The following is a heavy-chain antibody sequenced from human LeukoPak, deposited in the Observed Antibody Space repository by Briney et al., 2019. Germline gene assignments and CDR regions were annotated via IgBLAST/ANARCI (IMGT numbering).Heavy chain of an antibody. CDR2: IYYSGST. CDR1: GGSISSSSYY. D-gene: IGHD3-16*01. V-gene: IGHV4-39*01. J-gene: IGHJ4*02. Sequence: SETLSLTCTVSGGSISSSSYYWGWIRQPPGQGLEWIGTIYYSGSTYYNPSLKSRVTISVDTSKNQFSLKLSSVTAADTAVYYCARGLGTTWDPQHYWGLGTLVTVSS. CDR3: ARGLGTTWDPQHY.